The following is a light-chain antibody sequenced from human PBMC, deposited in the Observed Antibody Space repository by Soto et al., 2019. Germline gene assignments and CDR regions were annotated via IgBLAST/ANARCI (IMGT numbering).Light chain of an antibody. CDR1: RTIAGY. J-gene: IGKJ1*01. Sequence: IQMTQYPSSLSASVGDRFTITCRASRTIAGYVNWYQQRPGEAPNLLIYAASSLQSGVPSRFRGSGSGTDFTLTINSLQPEDFATFYCQQTYSTPGTLGQGTKVAI. V-gene: IGKV1-39*01. CDR2: AAS. CDR3: QQTYSTPGT.